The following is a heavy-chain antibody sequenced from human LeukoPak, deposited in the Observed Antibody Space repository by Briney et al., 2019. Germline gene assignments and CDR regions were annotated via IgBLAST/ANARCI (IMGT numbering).Heavy chain of an antibody. D-gene: IGHD2-2*01. CDR3: ARGRTQPVYQLLYFDY. CDR2: INHSGST. CDR1: GGSISSGGYY. J-gene: IGHJ4*02. V-gene: IGHV4-39*07. Sequence: SETLSLTCTVSGGSISSGGYYWSWIRQPPGKGLEWIGEINHSGSTNYNPSLKSRVTISVDTSKNQFSLKLSSVTAADTAVYYCARGRTQPVYQLLYFDYWGQGTLVTVSS.